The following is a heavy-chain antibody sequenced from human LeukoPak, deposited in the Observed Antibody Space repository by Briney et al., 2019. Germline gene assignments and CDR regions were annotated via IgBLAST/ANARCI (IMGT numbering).Heavy chain of an antibody. J-gene: IGHJ4*02. CDR2: ISSNGGST. CDR3: VKDPSSGWYPEYYFDY. D-gene: IGHD6-19*01. Sequence: GGSLRLSCSASGFTFSSYAMHWVRQAPGKGLEYVSAISSNGGSTYCADSVKGRFTISRDNSKNTLYLQMSSLRAEDTAVYYCVKDPSSGWYPEYYFDYWGQGTLVTVSS. CDR1: GFTFSSYA. V-gene: IGHV3-64D*06.